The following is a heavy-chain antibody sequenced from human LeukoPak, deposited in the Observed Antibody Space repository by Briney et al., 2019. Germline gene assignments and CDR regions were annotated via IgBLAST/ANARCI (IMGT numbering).Heavy chain of an antibody. CDR3: ARLLSRLPWFDP. J-gene: IGHJ5*02. CDR2: IYNSGST. CDR1: GGSISSSSYY. V-gene: IGHV4-39*07. D-gene: IGHD6-25*01. Sequence: PSETLSLTCTVSGGSISSSSYYWGWIRQPPGKGLEWIGSIYNSGSTYYNPSLKSRVTISVDTSKNQFSLKLSSVTAADTAVYHCARLLSRLPWFDPCGHGTLVTASS.